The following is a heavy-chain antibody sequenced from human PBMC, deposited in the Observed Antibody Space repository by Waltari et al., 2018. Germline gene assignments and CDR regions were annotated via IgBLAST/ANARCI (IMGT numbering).Heavy chain of an antibody. J-gene: IGHJ4*02. Sequence: QVQLVQSGAEVKKPGASGQVYCQASGYTFTRYAMHWVRQAPGQRLEWMGWINAGNGNTKYSQKFQGRVTITRDTSASTAYMELSSLRSEDTAVYYCARAGAPPVSGIDYWGQGTLVTVSS. CDR2: INAGNGNT. D-gene: IGHD1-1*01. V-gene: IGHV1-3*01. CDR3: ARAGAPPVSGIDY. CDR1: GYTFTRYA.